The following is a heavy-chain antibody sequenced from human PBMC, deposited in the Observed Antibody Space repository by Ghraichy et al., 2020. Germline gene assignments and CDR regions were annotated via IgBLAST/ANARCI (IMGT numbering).Heavy chain of an antibody. CDR1: GFYFRGYA. V-gene: IGHV3-23*01. CDR3: AKPRYSSSWGYCFDH. D-gene: IGHD6-13*01. J-gene: IGHJ4*02. Sequence: GGSLRLSCAASGFYFRGYAMAWVRQAPGKGLEWVSVVSDGGDNTDYADSVKGRFTISRDNSKNTVYLQMNSLRVEDTAVYYCAKPRYSSSWGYCFDHWGQGTLVTVSS. CDR2: VSDGGDNT.